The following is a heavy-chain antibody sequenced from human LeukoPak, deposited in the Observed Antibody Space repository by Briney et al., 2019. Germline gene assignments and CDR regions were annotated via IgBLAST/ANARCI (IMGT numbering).Heavy chain of an antibody. CDR3: VKSPWYHGSGSYSGTIH. CDR2: ISSSSSTI. V-gene: IGHV3-48*01. J-gene: IGHJ4*02. D-gene: IGHD3-10*01. CDR1: GFTFSSYS. Sequence: GGSLRLSCAASGFTFSSYSMNWVRQAPGKGLEWVSYISSSSSTIYYADSVKGRFTISRDNAKNSLYLQMNSLRAEDTAVYYCVKSPWYHGSGSYSGTIHWGQGTLVTVSS.